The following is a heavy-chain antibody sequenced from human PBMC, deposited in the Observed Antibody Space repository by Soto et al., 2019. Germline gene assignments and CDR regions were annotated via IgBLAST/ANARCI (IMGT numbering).Heavy chain of an antibody. V-gene: IGHV1-3*01. CDR3: ARDQGIPYCGGDCYSDWYVDL. CDR1: GYTFTNYA. Sequence: QVQLVQSGAEVKEPGASVKVSCRASGYTFTNYAIHWVRQAPGQRLEWMGWLNPGNGNTKYPQKFQGRVTITRDTSASTAYMFLSSLSSEDTAVYYGARDQGIPYCGGDCYSDWYVDLWGRGTLVTVSS. J-gene: IGHJ2*01. CDR2: LNPGNGNT. D-gene: IGHD2-21*01.